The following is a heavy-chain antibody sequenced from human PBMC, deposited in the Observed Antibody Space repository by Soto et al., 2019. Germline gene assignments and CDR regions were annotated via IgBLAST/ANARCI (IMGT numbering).Heavy chain of an antibody. Sequence: SEILSLTCTVSGGSISSGDYYWSWIRQPPGKGLEWIGYIYYSGSTYYNPSLKSRVTISVDTSKNQFSLKLSSVTAADTAVYYCARGRISDFWSGYPFVDYWGQGTLVTVSS. CDR2: IYYSGST. V-gene: IGHV4-30-4*01. CDR3: ARGRISDFWSGYPFVDY. J-gene: IGHJ4*02. CDR1: GGSISSGDYY. D-gene: IGHD3-3*01.